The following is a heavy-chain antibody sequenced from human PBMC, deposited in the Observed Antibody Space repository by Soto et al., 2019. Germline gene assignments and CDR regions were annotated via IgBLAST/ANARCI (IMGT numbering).Heavy chain of an antibody. Sequence: GASVKVSCKASGNTFTSYDINWVRQATGHGLEWMGWINPNSGNIGYAQKFQGRVTMTRDTVIRTAYMEVSRLRSDDTAVYYCARGRASGSYYPLDYWGQGTLVTVSS. CDR2: INPNSGNI. CDR1: GNTFTSYD. D-gene: IGHD3-10*01. J-gene: IGHJ4*02. CDR3: ARGRASGSYYPLDY. V-gene: IGHV1-8*01.